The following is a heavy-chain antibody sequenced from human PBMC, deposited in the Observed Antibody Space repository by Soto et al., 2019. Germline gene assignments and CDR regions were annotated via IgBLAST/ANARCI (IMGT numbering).Heavy chain of an antibody. Sequence: PGGSLRLSCSASGFIFSKYAMSWVRQAPGKGLEWVSDISVSCDSTYYADSVKGRLTVSRDNSKNTLYVQMNSLRAEDTAVYYCARDQAQRITRSGVVLRDYGMDVWGQGTKVTVS. CDR1: GFIFSKYA. CDR3: ARDQAQRITRSGVVLRDYGMDV. V-gene: IGHV3-23*01. J-gene: IGHJ6*02. D-gene: IGHD3-3*01. CDR2: ISVSCDST.